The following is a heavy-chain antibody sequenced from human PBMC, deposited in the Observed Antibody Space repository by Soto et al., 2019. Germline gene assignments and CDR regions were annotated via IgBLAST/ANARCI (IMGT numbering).Heavy chain of an antibody. Sequence: QVQLVESGRGVVHPGRSLRLSCAASGFTFSSYGMHWVRQAPGKGLEWVAVISYDGSNKYYADSVKGRFTISRDNSKNTLYRQMNSLRAEDTAVYYCAKDTYSGPLDYWGQGTLVTVSS. J-gene: IGHJ4*02. CDR3: AKDTYSGPLDY. D-gene: IGHD2-15*01. CDR2: ISYDGSNK. V-gene: IGHV3-30*18. CDR1: GFTFSSYG.